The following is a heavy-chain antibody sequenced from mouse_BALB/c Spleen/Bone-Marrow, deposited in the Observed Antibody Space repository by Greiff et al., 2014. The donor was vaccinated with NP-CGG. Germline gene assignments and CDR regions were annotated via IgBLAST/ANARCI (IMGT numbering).Heavy chain of an antibody. CDR1: GFTFSDHG. CDR3: ARETTRGAMDY. D-gene: IGHD2-1*01. Sequence: EVKLMESGGALVQPGGSRKLSCAASGFTFSDHGMAWVRQAPGKGPEWVAFISNLAYSIYYTDTVTGRFTISRENAKNTLYLEMSSLRSEDTAMYYCARETTRGAMDYWGQGTSVTVSS. V-gene: IGHV5-15*02. CDR2: ISNLAYSI. J-gene: IGHJ4*01.